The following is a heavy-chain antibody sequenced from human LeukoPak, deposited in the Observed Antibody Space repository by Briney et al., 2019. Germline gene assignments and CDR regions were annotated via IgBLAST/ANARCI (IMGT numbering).Heavy chain of an antibody. CDR2: ISSSSSYI. J-gene: IGHJ6*03. Sequence: TGGSLRLSCAASGFTFSSHAMSWVRQAPGKGLEWVSSISSSSSYIYYADSVKGRFTISSDNAKNPLYLQMNSLRAEDTAVYYCATSGGRGYAPVYYYYYYMDVWGKGTTVTVSS. CDR1: GFTFSSHA. CDR3: ATSGGRGYAPVYYYYYYMDV. D-gene: IGHD5-12*01. V-gene: IGHV3-21*01.